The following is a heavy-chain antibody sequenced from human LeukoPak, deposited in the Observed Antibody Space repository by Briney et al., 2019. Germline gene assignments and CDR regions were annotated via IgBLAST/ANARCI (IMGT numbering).Heavy chain of an antibody. CDR1: GFTFSTYA. J-gene: IGHJ4*02. V-gene: IGHV3-21*06. Sequence: GGSLRLSCAASGFTFSTYAMTWVRQAPGKGLEWISSMSSGSRYIYYADSVRGRFTISRDNTKNSLYLLMNNLRAEDTAIYYCARDRPTGASRVFVVQWGQGTPVTVSS. D-gene: IGHD2-15*01. CDR3: ARDRPTGASRVFVVQ. CDR2: MSSGSRYI.